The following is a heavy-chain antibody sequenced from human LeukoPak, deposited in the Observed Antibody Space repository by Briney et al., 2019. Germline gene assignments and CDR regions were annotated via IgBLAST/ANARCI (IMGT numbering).Heavy chain of an antibody. CDR2: ISYAGSNK. Sequence: PGGSLRLSCAASGFTFSSYAMHWVRQAPGKGLEWVAVISYAGSNKYYADSVKGRFTISRDNSKNTLYLQMNSLRAEDTAVYYCARDPGSYYFDYWGQGTLVTVSS. CDR3: ARDPGSYYFDY. J-gene: IGHJ4*02. CDR1: GFTFSSYA. V-gene: IGHV3-30-3*01. D-gene: IGHD1-1*01.